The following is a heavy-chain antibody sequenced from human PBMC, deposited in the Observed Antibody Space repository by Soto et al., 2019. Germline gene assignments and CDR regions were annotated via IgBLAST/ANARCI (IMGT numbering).Heavy chain of an antibody. D-gene: IGHD2-15*01. V-gene: IGHV1-69*05. CDR2: IIPIFGTA. Sequence: QVQLVQSGAEVKKPGSSVKVSCKASGGTFSSYAISWVRQAPGQGLEWMGGIIPIFGTANYAQKFQGRVTXTXDXXTSPAYMELSSLRSEDTAVYYCARIGSGRPSDFDYWGQGTLVTVSS. J-gene: IGHJ4*02. CDR1: GGTFSSYA. CDR3: ARIGSGRPSDFDY.